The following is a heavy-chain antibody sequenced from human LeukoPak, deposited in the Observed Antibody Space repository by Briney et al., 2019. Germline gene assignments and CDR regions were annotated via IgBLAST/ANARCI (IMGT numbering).Heavy chain of an antibody. CDR2: IYYSGST. CDR3: AATFSSSWFGYYFDY. Sequence: SETLSLTCAVYGGSFSGYYWGWIRQPPGKGLEWIGSIYYSGSTYYNPSLKSRVTISVDTSKNQFSLKLSSVTAADTAVYYCAATFSSSWFGYYFDYWGQGTLVTVSS. D-gene: IGHD6-13*01. CDR1: GGSFSGYY. V-gene: IGHV4-39*01. J-gene: IGHJ4*02.